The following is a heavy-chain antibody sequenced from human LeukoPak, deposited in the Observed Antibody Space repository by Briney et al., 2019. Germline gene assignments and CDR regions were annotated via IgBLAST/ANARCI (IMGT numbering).Heavy chain of an antibody. Sequence: PGGSLRLSCAASGFTFSTYAMSWVRQAPGKGLEWVSAISGSGGSRNYADSVKGRFTISRDNSKNTLYLQINSLRAEDTAVYYCAKSWDDYGGEVEDFDIWGQGTMVTVSS. CDR2: ISGSGGSR. CDR1: GFTFSTYA. J-gene: IGHJ3*02. V-gene: IGHV3-23*01. CDR3: AKSWDDYGGEVEDFDI. D-gene: IGHD4-23*01.